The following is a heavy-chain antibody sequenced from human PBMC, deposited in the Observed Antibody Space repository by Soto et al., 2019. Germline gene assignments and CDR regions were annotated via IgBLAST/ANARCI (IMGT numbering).Heavy chain of an antibody. CDR2: IIPIFGTA. D-gene: IGHD2-2*01. J-gene: IGHJ4*02. CDR1: GGTFSSYA. Sequence: SVKVSCKASGGTFSSYAISWVRQAPGQGLEWMGGIIPIFGTANYAQKFQGRVTITADESTSTAYMELSSLRSEDTAVYYCARGRGYCISTSCYGFDYWGQGTLVTVSS. V-gene: IGHV1-69*13. CDR3: ARGRGYCISTSCYGFDY.